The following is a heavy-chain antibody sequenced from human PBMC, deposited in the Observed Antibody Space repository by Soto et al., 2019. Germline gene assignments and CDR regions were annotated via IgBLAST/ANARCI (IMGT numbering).Heavy chain of an antibody. CDR3: ARVGREVPFGELFFHYGMDV. D-gene: IGHD3-10*01. CDR1: GGTFSSYA. V-gene: IGHV1-69*01. Sequence: QVQLVQSGAEVKKPGSSVKVSCKASGGTFSSYAISWVRQAPGQGLEWMGGIIPIFGTANYAQKFQGRVTSPADESTCSAYMELSSLSSEATAVYYCARVGREVPFGELFFHYGMDVWGQGTTVTVSS. CDR2: IIPIFGTA. J-gene: IGHJ6*02.